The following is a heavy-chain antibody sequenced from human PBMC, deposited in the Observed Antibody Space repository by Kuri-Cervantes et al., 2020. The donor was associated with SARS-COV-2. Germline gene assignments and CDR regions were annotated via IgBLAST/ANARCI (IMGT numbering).Heavy chain of an antibody. Sequence: GESLKISCAASGFTFSSYWMHWVRQAPGKGLVWVSRINSDGSSTSYADSVKGRFTISRDNSKNTLYLQMNSLRAEDTAVYYCAKSQVTIPGNDYWGQGTLVTVSS. CDR2: INSDGSST. CDR3: AKSQVTIPGNDY. CDR1: GFTFSSYW. V-gene: IGHV3-74*01. D-gene: IGHD4-17*01. J-gene: IGHJ4*02.